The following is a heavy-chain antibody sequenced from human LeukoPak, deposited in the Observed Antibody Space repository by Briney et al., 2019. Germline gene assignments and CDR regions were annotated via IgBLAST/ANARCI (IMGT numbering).Heavy chain of an antibody. CDR1: GGTFSSYA. V-gene: IGHV1-69*06. CDR3: ARVPGGRFLEWLSHGLVSEDWYFDL. CDR2: IIPIFGTA. J-gene: IGHJ2*01. D-gene: IGHD3-3*01. Sequence: SVKVSCKASGGTFSSYAISWVRQAPGQGLEWMGGIIPIFGTANYAQKFQGRVTITADKSTSTAYMELSSLRSEDTAVYYCARVPGGRFLEWLSHGLVSEDWYFDLWGRGTLVTVSS.